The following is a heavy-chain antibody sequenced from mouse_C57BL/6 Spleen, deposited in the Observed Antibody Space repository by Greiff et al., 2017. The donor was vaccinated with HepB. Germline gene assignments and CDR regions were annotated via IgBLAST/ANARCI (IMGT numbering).Heavy chain of an antibody. CDR2: ISSGGSYT. Sequence: EVKLMESGGDLVKPGGSLTLSCAASGFTFSSYGMSWVRQTPDKRLEWVATISSGGSYTYYPDSVKGRFTISRDNANNTLYLQMSMLKSEDTAMYYCARRLITAVLATRDFDVWGTGTTVTVSS. J-gene: IGHJ1*03. V-gene: IGHV5-6*02. CDR3: ARRLITAVLATRDFDV. CDR1: GFTFSSYG. D-gene: IGHD1-1*01.